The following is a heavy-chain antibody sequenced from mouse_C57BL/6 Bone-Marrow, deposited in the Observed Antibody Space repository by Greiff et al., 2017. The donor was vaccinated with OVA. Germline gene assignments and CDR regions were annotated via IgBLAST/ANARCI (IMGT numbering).Heavy chain of an antibody. Sequence: QVQLQQPGTELVKPGASVKLSCKASGYTFTSYWMHWVKQRPGQGLEWIGNINPSNGGTNYNEKFKSKATLTVDKSSSTAYIQLSSLTSEDSAVYYCARLLRYQRGFAYWGQGTLVTVSA. CDR2: INPSNGGT. D-gene: IGHD1-1*01. J-gene: IGHJ3*01. CDR3: ARLLRYQRGFAY. CDR1: GYTFTSYW. V-gene: IGHV1-53*01.